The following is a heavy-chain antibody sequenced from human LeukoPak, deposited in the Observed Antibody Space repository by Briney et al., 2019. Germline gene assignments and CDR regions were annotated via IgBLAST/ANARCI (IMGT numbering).Heavy chain of an antibody. Sequence: PGGSLRLSCAGSGFTFSQYFMHWVRQAPGKGLEYLSVISYNGEQTYYSKSVKGRFTISRDNAKNSLYLQMNSLRAEDTALYYCAKGVYEGYMDVWGQGTTVTVSS. J-gene: IGHJ6*02. D-gene: IGHD6-13*01. CDR1: GFTFSQYF. CDR3: AKGVYEGYMDV. CDR2: ISYNGEQT. V-gene: IGHV3-64*01.